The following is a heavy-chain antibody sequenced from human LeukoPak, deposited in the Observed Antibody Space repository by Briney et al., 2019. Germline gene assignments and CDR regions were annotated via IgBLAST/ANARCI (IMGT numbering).Heavy chain of an antibody. D-gene: IGHD3-22*01. V-gene: IGHV4-34*01. Sequence: SETLSLTCAVCGGSFSGYYWSWIRQPPGKGLEWIGEINHSGSTNYNPSLKSRVTISVDTSKNQFSLKLSSVTAADTAVYYCAGPHNDYSSGYYSEYWGEGTLVTVSS. CDR3: AGPHNDYSSGYYSEY. CDR1: GGSFSGYY. CDR2: INHSGST. J-gene: IGHJ4*02.